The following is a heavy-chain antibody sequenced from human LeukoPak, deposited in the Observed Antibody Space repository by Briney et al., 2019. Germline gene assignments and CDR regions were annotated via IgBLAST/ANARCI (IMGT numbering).Heavy chain of an antibody. CDR2: IYTGGST. CDR3: ARDRSNYYDSSGKGYYYYMDV. D-gene: IGHD3-22*01. J-gene: IGHJ6*03. Sequence: SETLSLTCTVSGGSISSGSSFWTWIRQPAGKGLEWIGRIYTGGSTNYNPSLKSRVTISVDTSKNQFSLKLSSVTAADTAVYYCARDRSNYYDSSGKGYYYYMDVWGKGTTVTISS. V-gene: IGHV4-61*02. CDR1: GGSISSGSSF.